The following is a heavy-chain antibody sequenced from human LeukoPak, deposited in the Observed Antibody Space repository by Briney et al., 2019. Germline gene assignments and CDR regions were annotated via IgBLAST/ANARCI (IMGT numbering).Heavy chain of an antibody. D-gene: IGHD1-7*01. V-gene: IGHV3-33*01. CDR1: GFIFSNYG. Sequence: GGSLRLSCAASGFIFSNYGMHWVRQAPGKGLEWVAVIWYEGTNKYYADSVKGRFTISRDNSKNTLELQMNSLRAEDTAVYYCARQGGLGNYATGSWFDPWGQGTLVIASS. J-gene: IGHJ5*02. CDR3: ARQGGLGNYATGSWFDP. CDR2: IWYEGTNK.